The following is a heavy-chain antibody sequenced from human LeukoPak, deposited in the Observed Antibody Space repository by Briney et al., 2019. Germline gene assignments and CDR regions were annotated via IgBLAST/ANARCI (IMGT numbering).Heavy chain of an antibody. CDR2: INPSGGST. V-gene: IGHV1-46*01. CDR1: GYTFTSYY. Sequence: GASVKVSCKASGYTFTSYYMHWVRQAPGQGLEWMGIINPSGGSTSYAQKFQGRVTMTRDMSTSTVYMELSSLRSEDTAVYYCARDPDPIVTGYYNVIGVYGYWGQGTLVTVSS. CDR3: ARDPDPIVTGYYNVIGVYGY. J-gene: IGHJ4*02. D-gene: IGHD3-9*01.